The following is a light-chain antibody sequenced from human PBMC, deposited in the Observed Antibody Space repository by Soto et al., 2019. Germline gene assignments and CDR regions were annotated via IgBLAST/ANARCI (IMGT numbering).Light chain of an antibody. CDR2: AAS. Sequence: DIQMTQSPSSLSASVGDRVTITCRASQSISSYLNWYQQKPGKAPKLLIYAASSLQSGVPSRFSGSGSGTDFTLTISSLQPEDFATYYCQQSYSTQITFGPGPKVDIK. V-gene: IGKV1-39*01. J-gene: IGKJ3*01. CDR3: QQSYSTQIT. CDR1: QSISSY.